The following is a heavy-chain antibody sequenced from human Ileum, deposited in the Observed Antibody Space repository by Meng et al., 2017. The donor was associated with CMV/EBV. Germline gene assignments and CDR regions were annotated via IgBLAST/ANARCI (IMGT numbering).Heavy chain of an antibody. CDR1: TFTIAS. V-gene: IGHV3-15*01. Sequence: TFTIASMRWIRQARGKGLEWLGRLKSKTDGGTTDYAAPVKGRFTISRDDSRHTLFLQMANLKTDDTAVYYCTTAVPNTSGYYNYFDYWGQGTLVTVSS. D-gene: IGHD3-22*01. CDR3: TTAVPNTSGYYNYFDY. J-gene: IGHJ4*02. CDR2: LKSKTDGGTT.